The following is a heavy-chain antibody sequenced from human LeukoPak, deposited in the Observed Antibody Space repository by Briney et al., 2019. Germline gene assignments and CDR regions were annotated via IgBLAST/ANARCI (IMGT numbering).Heavy chain of an antibody. CDR3: AKKRAGYTNPYYFGY. D-gene: IGHD3-16*02. V-gene: IGHV3-23*01. CDR2: ISGSGANT. CDR1: GFTFSTYA. J-gene: IGHJ4*02. Sequence: GGSLRLSCAASGFTFSTYAMSWVRQAPGKGLEWVSTISGSGANTYYADSVRGRFTISRDNSKNTLYLHMNSLRAEDTAVYYCAKKRAGYTNPYYFGYWGQGTLVTVSS.